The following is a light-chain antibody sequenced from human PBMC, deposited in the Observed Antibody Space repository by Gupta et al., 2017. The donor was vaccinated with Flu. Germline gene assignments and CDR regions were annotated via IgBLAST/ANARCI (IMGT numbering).Light chain of an antibody. J-gene: IGKJ1*01. CDR3: KQGTHGQETWT. Sequence: DVVMTQSPLSLPVTLGQPASISCRSSQSPVYSDGNTYLCWFEQRQGQSPRRLIYKVSNRDSGGIDRCSGSGEGTEFKLKISRGEAEDVGVYYCKQGTHGQETWTFGQGTKVEIK. CDR1: QSPVYSDGNTY. CDR2: KVS. V-gene: IGKV2-30*01.